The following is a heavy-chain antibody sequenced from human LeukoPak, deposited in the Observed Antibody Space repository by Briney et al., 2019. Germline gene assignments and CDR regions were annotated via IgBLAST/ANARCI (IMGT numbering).Heavy chain of an antibody. D-gene: IGHD3-10*01. CDR1: GFTFSSYA. CDR2: ISGSGGST. J-gene: IGHJ5*02. CDR3: AKDLWGSGSYAWFDP. Sequence: GGSLSLSCAASGFTFSSYAMSWVRQAPGKGLEWVSAISGSGGSTYFADSVKGRFTISRDNSKNTLYLRMNSLRAEDTAVYHCAKDLWGSGSYAWFDPWGQGTLVTVSS. V-gene: IGHV3-23*01.